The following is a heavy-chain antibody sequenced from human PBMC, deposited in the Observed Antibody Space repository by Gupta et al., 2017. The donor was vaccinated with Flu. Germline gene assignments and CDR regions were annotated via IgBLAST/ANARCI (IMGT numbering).Heavy chain of an antibody. V-gene: IGHV3-15*01. CDR3: TTKNYDILTGYQPFDY. D-gene: IGHD3-9*01. CDR1: GFTFSNAW. CDR2: IKSKTDGGTT. J-gene: IGHJ4*02. Sequence: EVQLVESGGGLVKPGGSLRLSCAASGFTFSNAWMSWVRQAPGKGLEWVGRIKSKTDGGTTDYAAPVKGRFTISRDDSKNTLYLQMNSLKTEDTAVYYCTTKNYDILTGYQPFDYWGQGTLVTVSS.